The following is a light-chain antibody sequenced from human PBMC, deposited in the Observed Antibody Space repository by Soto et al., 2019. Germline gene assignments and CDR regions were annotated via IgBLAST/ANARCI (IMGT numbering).Light chain of an antibody. CDR3: SSYTSTTTFYV. V-gene: IGLV2-14*03. Sequence: QSVLTQPASVSGSPGQSITIPCTGTSSDVGGHKYVSWYQHHPGKAPKLMIYDVSNRPSGVSNRFSSSKSGNTASLTISGLQAEDEADYYCSSYTSTTTFYVFGTGTKLTVL. CDR1: SSDVGGHKY. J-gene: IGLJ1*01. CDR2: DVS.